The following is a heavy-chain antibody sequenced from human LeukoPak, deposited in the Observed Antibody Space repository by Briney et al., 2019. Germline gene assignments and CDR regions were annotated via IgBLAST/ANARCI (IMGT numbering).Heavy chain of an antibody. J-gene: IGHJ4*02. CDR3: ARGGRFPDS. CDR1: GGSITNYY. V-gene: IGHV4-4*07. CDR2: IYASGST. Sequence: TASETLSLTCTVSGGSITNYYWSWSRQPAGKGLEWIGRIYASGSTNYNPSLKSRVTMSVDSSKNQFSLNLSSVTAADTAVYYCARGGRFPDSWGQGTLVTVSS. D-gene: IGHD3-10*01.